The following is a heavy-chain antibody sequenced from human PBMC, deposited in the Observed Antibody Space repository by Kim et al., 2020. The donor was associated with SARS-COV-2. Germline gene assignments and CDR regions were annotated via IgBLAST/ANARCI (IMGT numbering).Heavy chain of an antibody. V-gene: IGHV1-2*06. Sequence: ASVKVSCKASGYTFTDYQMHWVRQAPGQGLEWMGRIIPNSGGTDYAQKFQGRVTMTRDTYINTAYMELISLTSDDTAFYYCVTEETPWGQGTLVTVSS. J-gene: IGHJ5*02. CDR2: IIPNSGGT. CDR1: GYTFTDYQ. CDR3: VTEETP.